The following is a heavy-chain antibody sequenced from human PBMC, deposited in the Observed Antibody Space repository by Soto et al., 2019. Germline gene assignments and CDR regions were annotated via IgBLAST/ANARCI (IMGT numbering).Heavy chain of an antibody. D-gene: IGHD6-13*01. CDR1: GFTVSSNY. J-gene: IGHJ6*02. CDR3: TRGYSSCWYGDYYYGMDG. V-gene: IGHV3-53*01. CDR2: IYSGGST. Sequence: GGSLRLSCAASGFTVSSNYMSWVRQAPGKGLEWVSVIYSGGSTYYADSVKGRFTISRDNSKNTLYLQMNSLRAEDTAVYYCTRGYSSCWYGDYYYGMDGWGQGTTVTVSS.